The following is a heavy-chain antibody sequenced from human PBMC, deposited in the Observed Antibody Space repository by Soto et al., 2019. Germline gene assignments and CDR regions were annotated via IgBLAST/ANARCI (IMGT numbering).Heavy chain of an antibody. V-gene: IGHV1-69*12. J-gene: IGHJ6*02. CDR3: ARQGSNEYCDYGMDV. D-gene: IGHD3-10*01. CDR1: GGTFSSYA. Sequence: QVQLVQSGAEVKKPGSSVKVSCKASGGTFSSYAINWVRQAPGQGLEWMGGIIRIFGTPDYAQRFQGRVTITAHESTSTAYMELSSLRSEDTAVYYCARQGSNEYCDYGMDVWGQGTTVPVSS. CDR2: IIRIFGTP.